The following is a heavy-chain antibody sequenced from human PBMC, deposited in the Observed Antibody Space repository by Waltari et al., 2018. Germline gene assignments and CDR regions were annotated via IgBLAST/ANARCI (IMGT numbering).Heavy chain of an antibody. D-gene: IGHD4-4*01. V-gene: IGHV1-3*01. CDR3: ARGVEMATITLDY. Sequence: QVQLVQSGAEVKKPGASVKVSCKASGYTFTSYAMHWVRRAPGQRLEWMGWINAGNGNTKYSQKFQGRVTITRDTSASTAYMELSSLRSEDTAVYYCARGVEMATITLDYWGQGTLVTVSS. CDR2: INAGNGNT. CDR1: GYTFTSYA. J-gene: IGHJ4*02.